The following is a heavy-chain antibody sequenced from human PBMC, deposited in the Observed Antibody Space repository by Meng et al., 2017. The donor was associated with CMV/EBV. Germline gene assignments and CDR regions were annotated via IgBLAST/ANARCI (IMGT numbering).Heavy chain of an antibody. CDR1: GFTFSSYE. D-gene: IGHD3-10*01. CDR2: ISSSGSTI. J-gene: IGHJ6*02. Sequence: GGSLRLSCAASGFTFSSYEMNWVRQAPGKGLEWVSYISSSGSTIYYADSVKGRFTIPRDNAKNSLYLQMNSLRAEDTAVYYCARDQKLWFGEPSSGMDVWGQGTTVTVSS. CDR3: ARDQKLWFGEPSSGMDV. V-gene: IGHV3-48*03.